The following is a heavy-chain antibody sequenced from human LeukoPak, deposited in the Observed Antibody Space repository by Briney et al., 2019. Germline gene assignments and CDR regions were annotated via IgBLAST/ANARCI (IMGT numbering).Heavy chain of an antibody. CDR2: INPNTGGT. Sequence: ASVKVSRKASGYTFTGYYMHWVRQAPGQGLEWMGWINPNTGGTNYAPKFQGRVTMTRDTSISAAYMDLNSLRFDDTAVYYCARGIVVVPAAVFDYWGQGTLVTVSS. J-gene: IGHJ4*02. CDR3: ARGIVVVPAAVFDY. V-gene: IGHV1-2*02. CDR1: GYTFTGYY. D-gene: IGHD2-2*01.